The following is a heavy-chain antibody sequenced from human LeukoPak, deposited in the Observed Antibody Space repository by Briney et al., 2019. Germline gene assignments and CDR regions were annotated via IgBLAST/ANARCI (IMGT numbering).Heavy chain of an antibody. J-gene: IGHJ4*02. Sequence: PSETLSLTCTVSGGSISSYYWSWIRKPPGKGLEWIGYIYYSGSTNYNPSLKSRVTISVDKSKNQFSLKLSSVTAADTAVYYCARDSQYYDILTGYLTGVFFDYWGQGTLVTVSS. V-gene: IGHV4-59*12. D-gene: IGHD3-9*01. CDR2: IYYSGST. CDR3: ARDSQYYDILTGYLTGVFFDY. CDR1: GGSISSYY.